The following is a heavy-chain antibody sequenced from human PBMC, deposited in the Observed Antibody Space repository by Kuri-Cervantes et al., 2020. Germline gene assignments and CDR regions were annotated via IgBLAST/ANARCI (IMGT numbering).Heavy chain of an antibody. V-gene: IGHV4-34*01. J-gene: IGHJ4*02. CDR2: IYHNGRT. CDR3: ARDLSYGDYEPTGDY. Sequence: SETLSLTCAVYGGSFSGYYWSWIRQPPGKGLEWIGSIYHNGRTYYNPSLRSRVTVSVDTSKNQFSLRLNSVTAADTAVYYCARDLSYGDYEPTGDYWGQGTLVTVSS. CDR1: GGSFSGYY. D-gene: IGHD4-17*01.